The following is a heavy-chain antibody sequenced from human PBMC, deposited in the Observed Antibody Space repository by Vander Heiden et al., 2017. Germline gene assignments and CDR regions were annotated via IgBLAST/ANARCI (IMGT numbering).Heavy chain of an antibody. J-gene: IGHJ6*02. CDR1: GGSISSSSYY. CDR2: IYYSGST. D-gene: IGHD3-22*01. V-gene: IGHV4-39*01. Sequence: QLQLQESGPGLVKPSETLSLTCTVSGGSISSSSYYWGWIRQPPGKGLEWIGSIYYSGSTYYNPSLKSRVTISVDTSKNQFSLKLSSVTAADTAVYYCARQMGFTYYYDSSGSLDGTWGMDVWGQGTTVTVSS. CDR3: ARQMGFTYYYDSSGSLDGTWGMDV.